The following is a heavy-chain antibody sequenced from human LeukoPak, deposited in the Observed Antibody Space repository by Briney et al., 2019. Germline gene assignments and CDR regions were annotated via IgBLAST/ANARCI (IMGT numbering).Heavy chain of an antibody. CDR3: ARGPRGGPFDY. V-gene: IGHV4-59*01. D-gene: IGHD3-16*01. J-gene: IGHJ4*02. Sequence: SETLSLTCTVSGGSISSYYWSWIRQPPGKGLEGIGYIYYRGNTNYNPSLKSRVTISVDTSKNQFFLKLSSVTAADTALYYCARGPRGGPFDYWGRGTLVTVSS. CDR2: IYYRGNT. CDR1: GGSISSYY.